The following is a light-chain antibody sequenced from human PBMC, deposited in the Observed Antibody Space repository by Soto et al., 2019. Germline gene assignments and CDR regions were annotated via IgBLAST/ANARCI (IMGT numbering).Light chain of an antibody. CDR2: AAS. V-gene: IGKV1-8*01. Sequence: AIRMTQSQSSLSASTVDSFTITCRASQGISSYLAWYQQKPGKAPKLLIYAASTLQSGVPSRFSGSGSGTDFTLTISCLQSEDFATDYGQQYNSYSPAFGQGTKVDIK. CDR3: QQYNSYSPA. J-gene: IGKJ1*01. CDR1: QGISSY.